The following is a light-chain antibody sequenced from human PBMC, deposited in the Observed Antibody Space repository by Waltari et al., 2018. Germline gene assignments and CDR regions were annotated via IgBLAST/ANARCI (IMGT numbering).Light chain of an antibody. CDR2: DAS. V-gene: IGKV3-11*01. Sequence: EIVLTQSPATLSLSPGQSDALSCRASQTISTSLAWYQQKPGQTPRLVIYDASNRATAIPARFSGSGSETDFNRTISSLEAEDFAVYDCQQRYTWPLAFGGGTTVEIK. J-gene: IGKJ4*01. CDR1: QTISTS. CDR3: QQRYTWPLA.